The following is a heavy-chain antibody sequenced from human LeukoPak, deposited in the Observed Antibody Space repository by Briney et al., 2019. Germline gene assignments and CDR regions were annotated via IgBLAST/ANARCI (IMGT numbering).Heavy chain of an antibody. CDR3: ASPSGASTP. D-gene: IGHD2-15*01. CDR2: IYHSGST. V-gene: IGHV4-4*02. J-gene: IGHJ4*02. Sequence: SETLSLTCAVSGGSIGSNIWWSWVRQPPGKGLEWIGDIYHSGSTNYNPSLKSRVTISVDKSKNQFSLNLRSVTAADTAMYYCASPSGASTPWGQGTLVTVSS. CDR1: GGSIGSNIW.